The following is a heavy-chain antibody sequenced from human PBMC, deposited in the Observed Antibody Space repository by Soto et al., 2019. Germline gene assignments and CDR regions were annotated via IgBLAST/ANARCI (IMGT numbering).Heavy chain of an antibody. CDR1: GFTFSSYA. D-gene: IGHD6-19*01. CDR3: AKGSSGRYERCDY. Sequence: EVQLLESGGGLVQPGGSLRLSCAASGFTFSSYAMSWVRQAQGKGLEWVSAISGSGGSTYYADSVKRRFTISRENSKNTLYLQMNRLRAEDTAVYYCAKGSSGRYERCDYWGQGTLVTVSS. J-gene: IGHJ4*02. CDR2: ISGSGGST. V-gene: IGHV3-23*01.